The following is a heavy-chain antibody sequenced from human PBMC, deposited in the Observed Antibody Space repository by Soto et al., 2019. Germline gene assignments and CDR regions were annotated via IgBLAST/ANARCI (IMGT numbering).Heavy chain of an antibody. CDR1: GGSISSGDYY. CDR3: ARGASMVRGLHYYYSGMAV. CDR2: IYYSGST. J-gene: IGHJ6*02. V-gene: IGHV4-30-4*01. Sequence: PSETLSLTCTVSGGSISSGDYYWSWIRQPPGKGLEWIGYIYYSGSTYYNPSPKSRVTISVDTSKNQFSLKLSSVAAADTAVYYCARGASMVRGLHYYYSGMAVWGQGTTVTVSS. D-gene: IGHD3-10*01.